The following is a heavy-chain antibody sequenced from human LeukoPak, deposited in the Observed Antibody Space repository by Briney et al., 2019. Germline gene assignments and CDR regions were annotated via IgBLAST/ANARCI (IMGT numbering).Heavy chain of an antibody. V-gene: IGHV3-74*01. CDR3: VRDGEYSHGIDFDY. CDR1: GFPLSNSW. D-gene: IGHD5-18*01. Sequence: GSLGLSCAVSGFPLSNSWMHWVRQAPGKGLVWVSRTNGDGSDTSYADSVKGRFTISRDSATNTLYLQMNSLRAEDTAIYYCVRDGEYSHGIDFDYWGQGTLVTVSP. J-gene: IGHJ4*02. CDR2: TNGDGSDT.